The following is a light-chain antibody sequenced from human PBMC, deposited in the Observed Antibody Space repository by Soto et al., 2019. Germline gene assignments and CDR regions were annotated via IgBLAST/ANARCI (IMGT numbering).Light chain of an antibody. CDR3: QQYGSPWT. V-gene: IGKV3-20*01. CDR2: GAS. J-gene: IGKJ1*01. CDR1: QSVSINY. Sequence: EIVLTQSPGTLSLSPGERATLSCRASQSVSINYLAWYQQKPGQAPRLLIYGASSRATGIPDRFSGSGSGTDFTLTISRLEPEDFAVYYCQQYGSPWTFGQGTKVEIK.